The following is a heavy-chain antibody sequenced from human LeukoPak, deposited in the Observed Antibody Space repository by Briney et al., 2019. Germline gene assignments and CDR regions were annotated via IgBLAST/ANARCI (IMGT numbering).Heavy chain of an antibody. Sequence: GGSLRLSCAASGFTFSSYAMSWVRHAPRKGLEWVSAISGSGGSTYYADSVKGRITISRDNSKNTLYLQMSSLGAEDTAVYYCAKDGQIAAARHFDYWGQGTLVTVSS. J-gene: IGHJ4*02. CDR3: AKDGQIAAARHFDY. CDR2: ISGSGGST. V-gene: IGHV3-23*01. CDR1: GFTFSSYA. D-gene: IGHD6-13*01.